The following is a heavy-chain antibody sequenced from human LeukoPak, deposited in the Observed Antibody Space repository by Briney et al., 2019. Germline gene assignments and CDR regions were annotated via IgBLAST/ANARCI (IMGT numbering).Heavy chain of an antibody. CDR3: ARGTGLLWFGESRTWFDP. Sequence: PSETLSLTCTVSGGSISSSSYYWGWIRQPPGKGLEWIGSIYYSGSTYYNPSLKSRVTISVDTSKNQFSLKLSSVTAADTAVYYCARGTGLLWFGESRTWFDPWGQGTLVTVSS. CDR2: IYYSGST. J-gene: IGHJ5*02. D-gene: IGHD3-10*01. V-gene: IGHV4-39*07. CDR1: GGSISSSSYY.